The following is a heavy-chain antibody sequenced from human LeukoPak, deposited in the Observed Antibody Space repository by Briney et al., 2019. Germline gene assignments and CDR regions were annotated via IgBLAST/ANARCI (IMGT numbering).Heavy chain of an antibody. CDR3: ARTETPVTPRHWFDP. J-gene: IGHJ5*02. Sequence: GGSLRLSCAASGFTFSDYYMSWIRQAPGKGLEWVSYISGTGSTIYYADSVKGRFTISRDNPKNSLYLQMNSLRAEDTAVHYVARTETPVTPRHWFDPWGQGTLATVSS. CDR1: GFTFSDYY. V-gene: IGHV3-11*04. CDR2: ISGTGSTI. D-gene: IGHD4-17*01.